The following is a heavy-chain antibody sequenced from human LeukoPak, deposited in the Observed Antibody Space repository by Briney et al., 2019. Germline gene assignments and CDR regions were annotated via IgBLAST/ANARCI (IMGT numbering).Heavy chain of an antibody. CDR2: INPSGGST. CDR3: ALSSGGRDDAFDI. D-gene: IGHD6-19*01. J-gene: IGHJ3*02. Sequence: ASVKVSCKASGYTFTSYYMHWVRQAPGQGLEWMGIINPSGGSTSYAQKFQGRVTITRDTSASTAYMELSSLRSEDTAVYYCALSSGGRDDAFDIWGQGTMVTVSS. CDR1: GYTFTSYY. V-gene: IGHV1-46*01.